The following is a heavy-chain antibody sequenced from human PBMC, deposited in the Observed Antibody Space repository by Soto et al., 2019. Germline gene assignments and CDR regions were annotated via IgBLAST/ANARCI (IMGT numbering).Heavy chain of an antibody. CDR3: ARAGLEWSYNWFDP. CDR2: IYYSGST. J-gene: IGHJ5*02. V-gene: IGHV4-30-4*01. CDR1: GGSISSGDYY. Sequence: SETLSLTCTVSGGSISSGDYYWSWIRHPPGKGLEWIGYIYYSGSTYYNPSLKSRVTISVDTSKNQFSLKLSSVTAADTAVYYCARAGLEWSYNWFDPWGQGTLVTV. D-gene: IGHD3-3*01.